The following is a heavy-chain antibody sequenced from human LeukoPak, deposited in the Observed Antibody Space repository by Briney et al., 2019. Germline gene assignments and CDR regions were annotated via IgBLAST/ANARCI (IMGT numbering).Heavy chain of an antibody. CDR1: GGSFSGYY. V-gene: IGHV4-34*01. J-gene: IGHJ6*03. CDR2: INHSGST. Sequence: SETLSLTCAVYGGSFSGYYWSWIRQPPGKGLECIGEINHSGSTNYNPSLKSRVTISVDTSKNQFSLKLSSVTAADTAVYYCARKGRIPYYLHYMDVWGKGSTVTVSS. D-gene: IGHD2-15*01. CDR3: ARKGRIPYYLHYMDV.